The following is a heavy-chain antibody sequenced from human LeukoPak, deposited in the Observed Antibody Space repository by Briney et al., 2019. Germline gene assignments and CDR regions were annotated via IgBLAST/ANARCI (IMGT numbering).Heavy chain of an antibody. D-gene: IGHD3-10*01. CDR3: ARDLLYGSGSYYVN. Sequence: ASVKVSCKASGYTFTNYGLSWVRQAPGQGLEWMGWISAYNGYTNYAQKLQGRVTMTTDTSTTTAYMELRSLRSDDTAVYYCARDLLYGSGSYYVNWGQGALVTVSS. CDR1: GYTFTNYG. J-gene: IGHJ4*02. V-gene: IGHV1-18*01. CDR2: ISAYNGYT.